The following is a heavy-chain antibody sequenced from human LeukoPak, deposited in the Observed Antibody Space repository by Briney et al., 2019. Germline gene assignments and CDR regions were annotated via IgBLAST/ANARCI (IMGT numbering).Heavy chain of an antibody. CDR3: ARGTQYSSSWYYYYGMDV. CDR2: ISWDGGST. Sequence: PGGSLRLSCAASGFTFDDYTMHWVRQAPGKGLEWVSLISWDGGSTYYADSVKGRFTISRENAKNSLYLQMNSLRARDTAVYYCARGTQYSSSWYYYYGMDVWGQGTTVTVSS. J-gene: IGHJ6*02. D-gene: IGHD6-13*01. V-gene: IGHV3-43*01. CDR1: GFTFDDYT.